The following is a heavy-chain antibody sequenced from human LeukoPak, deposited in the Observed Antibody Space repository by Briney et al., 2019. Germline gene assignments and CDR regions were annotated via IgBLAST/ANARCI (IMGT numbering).Heavy chain of an antibody. CDR2: VDHTGST. Sequence: PSETLSLTCTVSDDSITLYYWTWIRQPPGKGLEWIGYVDHTGSTNFNPSLNGRVTISRDTSKNHFSLRLRSVTAADTAVYYCARAIQLERPPPLIGYYYMDVWGKGTTVTVSS. D-gene: IGHD1-1*01. V-gene: IGHV4-59*01. J-gene: IGHJ6*03. CDR3: ARAIQLERPPPLIGYYYMDV. CDR1: DDSITLYY.